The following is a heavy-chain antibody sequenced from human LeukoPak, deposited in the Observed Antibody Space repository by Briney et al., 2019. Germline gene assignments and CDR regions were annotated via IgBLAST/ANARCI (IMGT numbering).Heavy chain of an antibody. V-gene: IGHV3-7*01. Sequence: GGSLRLSCAVSGFTFSSYWMSWVRQAPGKGLEWVAYIKPDGSDKYHVDSVKGRFTISRDNSKTSLYLQMNSLRADDTAVYYCARARRPDGVVPAARYMDVWGKGTTVTVSS. CDR2: IKPDGSDK. CDR1: GFTFSSYW. J-gene: IGHJ6*03. CDR3: ARARRPDGVVPAARYMDV. D-gene: IGHD2-2*01.